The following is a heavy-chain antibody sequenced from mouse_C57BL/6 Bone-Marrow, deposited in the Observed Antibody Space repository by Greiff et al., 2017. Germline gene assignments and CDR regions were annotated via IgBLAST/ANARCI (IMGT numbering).Heavy chain of an antibody. CDR1: GYTFTSYW. V-gene: IGHV1-52*01. CDR3: ARSITTVVATKYFDY. Sequence: QVQLKQPGAELVRPGSSVKLSCKASGYTFTSYWMHWVKQRPIQGLEWIGNIDPSDSETHYNQKFKDKATLTVDKSSSTAYMQLSSLTSEDSAVYYCARSITTVVATKYFDYWGQGTTLTVSA. J-gene: IGHJ2*01. CDR2: IDPSDSET. D-gene: IGHD1-1*01.